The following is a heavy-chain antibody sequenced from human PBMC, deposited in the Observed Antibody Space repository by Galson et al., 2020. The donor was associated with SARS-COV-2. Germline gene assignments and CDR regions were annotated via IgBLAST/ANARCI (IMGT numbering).Heavy chain of an antibody. CDR1: GFTFSSYG. V-gene: IGHV3-33*01. CDR3: ARGFLTYDFWSGYYYPDYYYYGMDV. D-gene: IGHD3-3*01. J-gene: IGHJ6*02. CDR2: IWYDGSNK. Sequence: GGSLRLSCAASGFTFSSYGMHWVRQAPGKGLEWVAVIWYDGSNKYYADSVKGRFTISRDNSKNTLYLQMNSLRAEDTAVYYCARGFLTYDFWSGYYYPDYYYYGMDVWGQGTTVTVSS.